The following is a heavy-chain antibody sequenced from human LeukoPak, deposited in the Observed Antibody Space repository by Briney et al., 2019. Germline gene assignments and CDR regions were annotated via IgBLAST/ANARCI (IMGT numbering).Heavy chain of an antibody. Sequence: TGGSLRLSCAASGFTFDDYAMHWVRQAPGKGLEWVSGISWNSGSIGHADSVKGRFTISRDNAKNSLYLQMNSLRAEDTALYYCAKERAISREIDYWGQGTLVTVSS. J-gene: IGHJ4*02. CDR2: ISWNSGSI. CDR1: GFTFDDYA. CDR3: AKERAISREIDY. V-gene: IGHV3-9*01. D-gene: IGHD2-2*01.